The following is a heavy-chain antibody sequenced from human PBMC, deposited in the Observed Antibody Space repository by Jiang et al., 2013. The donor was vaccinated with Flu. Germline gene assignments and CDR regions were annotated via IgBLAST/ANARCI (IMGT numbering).Heavy chain of an antibody. V-gene: IGHV4-30-2*01. Sequence: QTLSLTCAVSGGSITTGGYSWSWIRQPPGKGLEWIGSIFHGGRSYSNPSLRGRLTMSVDRSKNQFSLKLSSVTAADTAVYYCATDGYKSFDYWGQGTLVTVSS. CDR3: ATDGYKSFDY. CDR1: GGSITTGGYS. D-gene: IGHD5-24*01. J-gene: IGHJ4*02. CDR2: IFHGGRS.